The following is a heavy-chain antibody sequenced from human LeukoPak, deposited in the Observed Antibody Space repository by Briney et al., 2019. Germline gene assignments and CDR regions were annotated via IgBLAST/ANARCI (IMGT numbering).Heavy chain of an antibody. CDR2: ISGSGGST. D-gene: IGHD2-2*01. V-gene: IGHV3-23*01. Sequence: GGSLRLSCAASGFTFSSYAMSWVRQAPGKGLEWVSAISGSGGSTYYADSVKGRFPISRDNSKNTLYLQMNSLRAEDTAVYYCAKSIVVVPAARGYYFDYWGQGTLVTVSS. CDR3: AKSIVVVPAARGYYFDY. CDR1: GFTFSSYA. J-gene: IGHJ4*02.